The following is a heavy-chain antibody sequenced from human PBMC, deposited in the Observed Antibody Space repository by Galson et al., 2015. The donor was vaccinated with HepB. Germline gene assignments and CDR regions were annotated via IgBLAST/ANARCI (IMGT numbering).Heavy chain of an antibody. D-gene: IGHD4-17*01. Sequence: SLRLSCAASGFTFSIYAMNWVRQAPGKGLEWVPIISASGGSTYYADSVKGRFTISRDKSKNTLYLQMNSLRAEDTAVYYCAKDGTTGDAFDIWGQGTMVSVSS. J-gene: IGHJ3*02. V-gene: IGHV3-23*01. CDR1: GFTFSIYA. CDR3: AKDGTTGDAFDI. CDR2: ISASGGST.